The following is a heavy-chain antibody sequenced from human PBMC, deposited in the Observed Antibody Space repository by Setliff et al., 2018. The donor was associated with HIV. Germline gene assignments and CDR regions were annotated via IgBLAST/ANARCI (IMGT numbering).Heavy chain of an antibody. CDR2: IFYSGTT. CDR3: AKKGNGDYHLDY. D-gene: IGHD4-17*01. Sequence: PSETLSLTCTVSGDSISNGLFWGWIRQPPGKGLEWIGYIFYSGTTNYNPSRKSRVTISVDTSKNQFSLKLSPVTAVDTAVYYCAKKGNGDYHLDYWGQGTLVTVSS. J-gene: IGHJ4*02. CDR1: GDSISNGLF. V-gene: IGHV4-28*01.